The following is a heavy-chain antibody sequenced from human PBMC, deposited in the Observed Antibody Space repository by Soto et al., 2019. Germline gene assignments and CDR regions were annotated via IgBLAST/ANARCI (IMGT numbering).Heavy chain of an antibody. CDR1: GYSVTDYA. V-gene: IGHV1-3*01. CDR3: ARDSEWLVLGAENVQN. Sequence: QVHLVQSGAEVKKPGASVRVSCKASGYSVTDYAIHWVRQAPGQTFEWMGWVNPANGHTKYSEKYQDRVTISWDIAATTANMELTSLTSEDTAVYYCARDSEWLVLGAENVQNWGQGPLVTVYS. CDR2: VNPANGHT. D-gene: IGHD6-19*01. J-gene: IGHJ1*01.